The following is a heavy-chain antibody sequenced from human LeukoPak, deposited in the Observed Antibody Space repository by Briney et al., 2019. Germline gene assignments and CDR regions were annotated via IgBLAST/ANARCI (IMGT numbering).Heavy chain of an antibody. CDR1: GGSIDITNY. J-gene: IGHJ4*02. D-gene: IGHD2/OR15-2a*01. CDR2: ISHSGTT. CDR3: TRENRPFCPFAY. Sequence: MTSEALSLTCGVSGGSIDITNYWSWVRQAPGKGLEWIGEISHSGTTNYNPSLRSRVTMFLDRANNQFSLSLTSVTAADSAVYYCTRENRPFCPFAYWGQGVLVTVSS. V-gene: IGHV4-4*02.